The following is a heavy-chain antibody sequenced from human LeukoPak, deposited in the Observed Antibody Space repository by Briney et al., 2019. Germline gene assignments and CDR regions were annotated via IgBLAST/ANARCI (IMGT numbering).Heavy chain of an antibody. Sequence: ASVKVSCKASGYTFSAYYMHWVRQTPGQGLEWLGWINPKSDFKKYSQKFQGRFTMTRDTSNSTVYMEMNRLRSDDTAVYYCARCPEFCIGGTCPGDYWGQGNRVTVSA. V-gene: IGHV1-2*02. D-gene: IGHD2-15*01. CDR3: ARCPEFCIGGTCPGDY. CDR1: GYTFSAYY. J-gene: IGHJ4*02. CDR2: INPKSDFK.